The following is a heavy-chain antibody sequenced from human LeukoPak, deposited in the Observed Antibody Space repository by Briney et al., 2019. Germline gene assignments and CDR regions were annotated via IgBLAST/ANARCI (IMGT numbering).Heavy chain of an antibody. CDR1: GFTFRVSW. CDR3: VKDRGWNTFDY. J-gene: IGHJ4*02. Sequence: SLRLSYAASGFTFRVSWMSWVRQAPAKGREGAGDVKEDGCVKNYVDSAEGRLTISRDHAKSSLFLQMNNQRVDDTAVYYCVKDRGWNTFDYWGQGTLVTVSS. CDR2: VKEDGCVK. D-gene: IGHD1/OR15-1a*01. V-gene: IGHV3-7*01.